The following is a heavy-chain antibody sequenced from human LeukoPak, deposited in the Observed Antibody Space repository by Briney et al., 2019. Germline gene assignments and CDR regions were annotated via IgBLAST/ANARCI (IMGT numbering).Heavy chain of an antibody. V-gene: IGHV4-39*07. CDR3: ARAPYSGSYGGFDY. D-gene: IGHD1-26*01. CDR1: GGSISSSSYY. Sequence: SENLSLTCTVSGGSISSSSYYWGWIRQPPGKGLEWIGSIYYSGSTYYNPSLKSRVTISVDTSKNQFSLKLSSVTAADTAVYYCARAPYSGSYGGFDYWGQGTLVTVSS. CDR2: IYYSGST. J-gene: IGHJ4*02.